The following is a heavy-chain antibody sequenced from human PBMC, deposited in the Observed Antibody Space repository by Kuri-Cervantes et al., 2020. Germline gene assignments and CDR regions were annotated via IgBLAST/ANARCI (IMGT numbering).Heavy chain of an antibody. V-gene: IGHV3-64*02. CDR1: GFTFSSYA. CDR2: ISSNGGST. J-gene: IGHJ4*02. D-gene: IGHD2-21*01. CDR3: AKIAVIALWYFDY. Sequence: GGSLRLSCAASGFTFSSYAMHWVRQAPGKGLEYVSAISSNGGSTYYADSVKGRFTISRDNSKNTLYLQMGSLRAEDTALYYCAKIAVIALWYFDYWGQGALVTVSS.